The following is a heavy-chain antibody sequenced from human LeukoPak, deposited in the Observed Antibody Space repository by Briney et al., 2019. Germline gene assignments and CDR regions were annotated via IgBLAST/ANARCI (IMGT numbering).Heavy chain of an antibody. CDR1: GFTFSSYA. Sequence: GGSLRLSCAASGFTFSSYAMSWVRQAPGKGLGWVSAISGSGGSTYYADSVKGRFTISRDNSKNTLYLQMNSLRAEDTAVYYCAKDLDYYGSGSSSDWGQGTLVTVSS. D-gene: IGHD3-10*01. CDR3: AKDLDYYGSGSSSD. CDR2: ISGSGGST. J-gene: IGHJ4*02. V-gene: IGHV3-23*01.